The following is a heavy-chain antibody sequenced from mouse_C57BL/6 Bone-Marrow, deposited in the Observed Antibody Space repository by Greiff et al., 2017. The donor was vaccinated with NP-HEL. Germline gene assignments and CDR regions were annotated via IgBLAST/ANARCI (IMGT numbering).Heavy chain of an antibody. CDR1: GFTFSSYT. V-gene: IGHV5-9*01. CDR3: ARHDYYGSSGYFDV. D-gene: IGHD1-1*01. CDR2: ISGGGGNT. J-gene: IGHJ1*03. Sequence: EVKLVESGGGLVKPGGSLKLSCAASGFTFSSYTMSWVRQTPEKRLEWVATISGGGGNTYYPDSVKGRFTISRDNAKNTLYLQMSSLRSEDTALYYCARHDYYGSSGYFDVWGTGTTVTVSS.